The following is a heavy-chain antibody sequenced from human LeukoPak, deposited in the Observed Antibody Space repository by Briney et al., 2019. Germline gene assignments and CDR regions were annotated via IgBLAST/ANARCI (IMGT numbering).Heavy chain of an antibody. D-gene: IGHD6-13*01. V-gene: IGHV4-4*07. CDR3: ARDRDLYSSSWYGEAFDI. J-gene: IGHJ3*02. CDR1: GGSISSYY. Sequence: PSETLSLTCTVSGGSISSYYWSWIRQPAGKGLEWIGRIYTSGSTNYNPSLKSRVTMSVDTSKNQFSLKLSSVTAADTAVYYCARDRDLYSSSWYGEAFDIWGQGTMVTVSS. CDR2: IYTSGST.